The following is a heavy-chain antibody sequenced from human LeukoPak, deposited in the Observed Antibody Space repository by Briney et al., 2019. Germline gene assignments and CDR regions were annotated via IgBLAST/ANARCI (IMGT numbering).Heavy chain of an antibody. V-gene: IGHV4-59*11. CDR3: ARGGGLYFGDLFSAGYMDV. CDR2: VYSDGRT. D-gene: IGHD3-10*01. J-gene: IGHJ6*03. Sequence: PSETLSLTCTVSGGSISRPYWSWIRQPPGEGLEWIGYVYSDGRTNFNPPLKSRVTMSIDTSKSQFSLRLTSVTAADAAVYYCARGGGLYFGDLFSAGYMDVWGKGTTVTVSS. CDR1: GGSISRPY.